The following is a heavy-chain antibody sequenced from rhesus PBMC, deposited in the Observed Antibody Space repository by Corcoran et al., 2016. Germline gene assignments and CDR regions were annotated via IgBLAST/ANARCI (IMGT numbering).Heavy chain of an antibody. D-gene: IGHD3-9*01. CDR2: IAPSHSDT. Sequence: EVQLVQSGAEVKRPGESLKSSCKTSGYSFTSYWISWVRQMPGKGLEWMGAIAPSHSDTRYSPTFHGQVTISADKSISTTCLQWSSLTASDSATYYCAKGRGRGADFDYWGQGVLVTVSS. V-gene: IGHV5-2*01. J-gene: IGHJ4*01. CDR3: AKGRGRGADFDY. CDR1: GYSFTSYW.